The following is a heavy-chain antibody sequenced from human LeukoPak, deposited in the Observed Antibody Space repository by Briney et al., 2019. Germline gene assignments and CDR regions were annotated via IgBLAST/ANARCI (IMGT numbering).Heavy chain of an antibody. Sequence: PSETLSLTYTVSGGSISGYYWSWIRQPPGKGLEWVGYMSPRGSTNYNPSLKSRVTISGDPSKNQFSLKLSSVTAADTAVYYCASQQLVTGYFDYWGQGTLVTVSS. CDR1: GGSISGYY. D-gene: IGHD6-13*01. V-gene: IGHV4-59*12. J-gene: IGHJ4*02. CDR3: ASQQLVTGYFDY. CDR2: MSPRGST.